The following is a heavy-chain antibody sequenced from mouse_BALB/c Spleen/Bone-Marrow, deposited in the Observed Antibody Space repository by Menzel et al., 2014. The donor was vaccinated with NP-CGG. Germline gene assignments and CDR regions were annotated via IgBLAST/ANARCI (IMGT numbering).Heavy chain of an antibody. CDR1: GFTFSDYY. CDR3: ASPGTY. V-gene: IGHV5-12*01. CDR2: ISNSGGSST. Sequence: EVRLVESGGGLVQPGGSLKLSCAPSGFTFSDYYMYWVRQTPEKRLEWVAYISNSGGSSTYYPDTVKGRFTISRDNAXNTLYLQMSRLKSEDTAMYYCASPGTYWGQGTLVTVSA. D-gene: IGHD4-1*01. J-gene: IGHJ3*01.